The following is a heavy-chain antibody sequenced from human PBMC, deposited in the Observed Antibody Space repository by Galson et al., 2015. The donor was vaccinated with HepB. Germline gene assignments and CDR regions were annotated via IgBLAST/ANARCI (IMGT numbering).Heavy chain of an antibody. J-gene: IGHJ4*02. CDR1: GFTFSSYA. CDR2: ISGSGGST. CDR3: ANSRGYSYGYVGYFDY. Sequence: SLRLSCAASGFTFSSYAMSWVRQAPGKGLEWVSAISGSGGSTYYADSVKGRFTISRDNSKNTLYLQMNSLRAEDTAVYYCANSRGYSYGYVGYFDYWGQGTLVTVSS. V-gene: IGHV3-23*01. D-gene: IGHD5-18*01.